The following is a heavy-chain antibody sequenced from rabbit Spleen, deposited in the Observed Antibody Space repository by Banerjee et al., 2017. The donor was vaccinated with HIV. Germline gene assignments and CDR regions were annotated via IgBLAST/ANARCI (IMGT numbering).Heavy chain of an antibody. J-gene: IGHJ4*01. V-gene: IGHV1S8*01. CDR2: IYPVFGIR. CDR3: ARNANCGWDL. Sequence: QAQLKATGGGLIQPGGPLTISCKASGIDLMSIAMSWVRQAPGKGLEWIGDIYPVFGIRNYANGVQGRFTISSDNAQNTVDLQMNSLTPADMATDFCARNANCGWDLWGPGTLVTVS. CDR1: GIDLMSIA. D-gene: IGHD4-1*01.